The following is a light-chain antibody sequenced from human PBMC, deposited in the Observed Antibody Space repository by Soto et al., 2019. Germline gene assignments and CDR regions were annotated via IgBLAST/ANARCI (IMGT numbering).Light chain of an antibody. J-gene: IGKJ1*01. CDR2: GAS. CDR3: QQYGSSQS. V-gene: IGKV3-20*01. CDR1: QSVSSSY. Sequence: EIVLTQSPGTLSLSPGERATLSCRASQSVSSSYLAWYQQKPGQAPRLLIYGASSRATGIPDRFSGSGSGTAFTLTISRLEPEDFAVYYSQQYGSSQSFGQGTKVEIK.